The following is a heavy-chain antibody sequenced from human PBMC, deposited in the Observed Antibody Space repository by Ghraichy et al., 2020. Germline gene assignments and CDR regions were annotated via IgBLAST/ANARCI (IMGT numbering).Heavy chain of an antibody. J-gene: IGHJ4*02. D-gene: IGHD1-14*01. V-gene: IGHV3-30*03. CDR3: AAGTLTSLGDY. CDR2: ISYDGSNK. CDR1: GFTFSSYG. Sequence: SLRLSCAASGFTFSSYGMHWVRQAPGKGLEWVALISYDGSNKYYADSVKGRFTISRDNSKNTLSLQMNSLRGEDTAIYYCAAGTLTSLGDYWGQGTLVTVSS.